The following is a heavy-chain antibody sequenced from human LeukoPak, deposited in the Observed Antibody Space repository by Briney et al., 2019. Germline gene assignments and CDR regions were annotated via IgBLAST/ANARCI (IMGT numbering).Heavy chain of an antibody. CDR3: ARFHSGPSGWYVLWYFDL. CDR1: GGSVSSYY. CDR2: IYSSENT. J-gene: IGHJ2*01. Sequence: SSETLSLTCTVSGGSVSSYYWSWIRQPPGKGLEWIGYIYSSENTKYNSSLESRVTMSVDTSKNQFFLKLSSVTAADTAVYYCARFHSGPSGWYVLWYFDLWGRGTLVTVSS. D-gene: IGHD6-19*01. V-gene: IGHV4-4*09.